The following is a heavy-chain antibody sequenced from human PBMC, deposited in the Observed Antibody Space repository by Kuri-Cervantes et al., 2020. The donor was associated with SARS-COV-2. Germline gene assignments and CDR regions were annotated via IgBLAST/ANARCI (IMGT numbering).Heavy chain of an antibody. J-gene: IGHJ3*02. CDR1: GFTFSSYS. Sequence: GESLKISCAASGFTFSSYSMNWVRQAPGKGLEWVSYISSSSSTIYYADSVKGRFTISRDNAKNSLYLQMNSLRAEDTAVYYCARLVFVDAFDIWGQGTMVTVSS. V-gene: IGHV3-48*01. CDR2: ISSSSSTI. D-gene: IGHD2-2*01. CDR3: ARLVFVDAFDI.